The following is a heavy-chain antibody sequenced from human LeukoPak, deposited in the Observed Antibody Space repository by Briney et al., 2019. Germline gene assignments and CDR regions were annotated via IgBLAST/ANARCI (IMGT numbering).Heavy chain of an antibody. J-gene: IGHJ3*02. D-gene: IGHD6-13*01. V-gene: IGHV3-13*04. CDR2: IGTAGDT. CDR3: ARANSSSWKDGAFDI. Sequence: GGSLRLSCAASGFTFNSYDMHWVRQATGKGLEWVSAIGTAGDTSYPGSVKGRFTISRENAKNSLYLQMNSLRAGDTAVYYCARANSSSWKDGAFDIWGQGTMVTVSS. CDR1: GFTFNSYD.